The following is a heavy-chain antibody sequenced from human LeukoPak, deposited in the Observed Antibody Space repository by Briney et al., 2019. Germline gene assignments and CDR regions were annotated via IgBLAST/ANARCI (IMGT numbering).Heavy chain of an antibody. J-gene: IGHJ5*02. CDR3: ASVLREAYNWFDP. D-gene: IGHD3-3*01. V-gene: IGHV5-51*01. CDR1: GYTFTSYW. CDR2: IYPGDSDT. Sequence: GESLKVSCKGSGYTFTSYWIGWVRQMPGKGLEWMGIIYPGDSDTRYSPSFQGQVTISADKSISTAYLQWSSLKASDTAMYYCASVLREAYNWFDPWGQGTLVTVSS.